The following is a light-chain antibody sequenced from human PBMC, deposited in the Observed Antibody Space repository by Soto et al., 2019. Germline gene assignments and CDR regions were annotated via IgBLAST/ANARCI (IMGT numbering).Light chain of an antibody. CDR2: DAS. CDR3: LQYNSFRT. V-gene: IGKV1-5*01. J-gene: IGKJ1*01. Sequence: DIQMTQSPSSLSASVGDRVTITCRASQSINNWLAWYQQKPGKAPKVMIYDASSLESGVPSRFSGSGSGTEFTLTISSLQPDDFATYYCLQYNSFRTFGQGTKVDIK. CDR1: QSINNW.